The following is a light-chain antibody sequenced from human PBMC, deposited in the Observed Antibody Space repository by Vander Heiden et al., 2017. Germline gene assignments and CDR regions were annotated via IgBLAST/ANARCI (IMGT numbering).Light chain of an antibody. Sequence: DIVLTQSPGPLSFSPGQRATLSCRASQTVSSRYLAWYQQKPGQAPRLLIYGASSRATGIPDRFSGSGAGTDFTLTVTRLEPEDSAVYYSQQYGSSPTFGGGTKVEIK. V-gene: IGKV3-20*01. CDR3: QQYGSSPT. J-gene: IGKJ4*01. CDR1: QTVSSRY. CDR2: GAS.